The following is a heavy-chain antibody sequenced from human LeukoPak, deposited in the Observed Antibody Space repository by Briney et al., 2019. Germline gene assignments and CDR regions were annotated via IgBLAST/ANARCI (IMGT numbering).Heavy chain of an antibody. V-gene: IGHV3-21*01. CDR3: ARDPGYCSGGSCQYYYYYYMDV. Sequence: GGSLRLSCAASGFTFSSYEMNWVRQAPGKGLEWVSSISSSYIYYADSVKGRFTISRDNAKNSLYLQMNSLRAEDTAVYYCARDPGYCSGGSCQYYYYYYMDVWGKGTTVTVSS. J-gene: IGHJ6*03. CDR2: ISSSYI. D-gene: IGHD2-15*01. CDR1: GFTFSSYE.